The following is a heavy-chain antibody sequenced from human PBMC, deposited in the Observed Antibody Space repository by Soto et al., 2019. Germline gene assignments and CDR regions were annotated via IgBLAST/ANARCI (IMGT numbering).Heavy chain of an antibody. V-gene: IGHV3-23*01. Sequence: EVQLLESGGGLVQPGGSLRLSCAASGFTFSSYAMSWVRQAPGKGLEWVSAISGSGGSTYYADSVKGRFTISRDNSKNTLYLQXNSLXAXDTXXXXXXXAXXGIAAFWGQGTLVTVSS. CDR2: ISGSGGST. CDR3: XXAXXGIAAF. J-gene: IGHJ4*02. CDR1: GFTFSSYA. D-gene: IGHD6-13*01.